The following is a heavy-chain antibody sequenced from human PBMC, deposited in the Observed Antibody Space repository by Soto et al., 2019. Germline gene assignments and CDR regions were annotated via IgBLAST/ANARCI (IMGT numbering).Heavy chain of an antibody. D-gene: IGHD2-21*02. Sequence: PSETLSLTCTVSGGSISSGGYYWSWIRQHPGKGLEWIGYIYYSGSTYYNPSLKSRVTISLDTSKNQFSLKLSSVTAADTAVYYCARVFCGGNRYPNYWGQGTRVTVSS. CDR1: GGSISSGGYY. CDR3: ARVFCGGNRYPNY. CDR2: IYYSGST. J-gene: IGHJ4*02. V-gene: IGHV4-31*03.